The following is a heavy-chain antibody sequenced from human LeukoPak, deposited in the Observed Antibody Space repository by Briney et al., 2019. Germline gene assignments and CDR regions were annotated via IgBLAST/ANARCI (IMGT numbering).Heavy chain of an antibody. CDR2: IYTSGST. J-gene: IGHJ2*01. D-gene: IGHD3-22*01. V-gene: IGHV4-4*07. CDR3: ARDSYYYDSSGYEYWYFDL. CDR1: GGSISSYY. Sequence: PSETLSPTCTVSGGSISSYYWSWIRQPAGKGPEWIGRIYTSGSTNYNPSLKSRVTMSVDTSKNQFSLKLSSVTAADTAVYYCARDSYYYDSSGYEYWYFDLWGRGTLVTVSS.